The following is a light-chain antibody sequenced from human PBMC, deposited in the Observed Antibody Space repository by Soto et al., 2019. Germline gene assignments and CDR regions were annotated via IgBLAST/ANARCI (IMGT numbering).Light chain of an antibody. CDR1: QDISNY. Sequence: DLQITQSPSSLSASVGDRVTITCQASQDISNYLNWYQQIPGQAPKLLIYGASNLETGVPSMFSGSASGTDLSFTTSSLQPEDIATYYCQQYDNLPFPFGPGTKVYIK. J-gene: IGKJ3*01. V-gene: IGKV1-33*01. CDR3: QQYDNLPFP. CDR2: GAS.